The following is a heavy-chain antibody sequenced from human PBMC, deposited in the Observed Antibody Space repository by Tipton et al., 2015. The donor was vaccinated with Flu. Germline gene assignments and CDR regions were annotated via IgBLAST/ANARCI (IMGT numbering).Heavy chain of an antibody. J-gene: IGHJ2*01. CDR1: GFTFSSYA. CDR2: ISYDGSNK. Sequence: AASGFTFSSYAMHWVRQAPGKGLEWVAVISYDGSNKYYADSVKGRFTISRDNSKNTLYLQMNSLRAEDTAVYYCARSPTDWYFDLWGRGTLVTVSS. V-gene: IGHV3-30-3*01. CDR3: ARSPTDWYFDL.